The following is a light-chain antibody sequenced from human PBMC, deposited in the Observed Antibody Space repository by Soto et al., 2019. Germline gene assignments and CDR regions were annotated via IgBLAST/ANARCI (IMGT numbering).Light chain of an antibody. CDR3: QQYDHLPPYT. CDR2: DAS. CDR1: QDISNY. J-gene: IGKJ2*01. Sequence: DIQMTQSPSSLSASVGDRVTITCQASQDISNYLNWYQQKPGKAPKLLIYDASNLETGVPSRFSGSGSGRDFTFTISSLQPEDIATYYCQQYDHLPPYTFGQGTMLEIK. V-gene: IGKV1-33*01.